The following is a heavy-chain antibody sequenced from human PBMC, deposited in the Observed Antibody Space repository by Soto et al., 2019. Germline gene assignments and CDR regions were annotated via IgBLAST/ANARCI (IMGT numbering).Heavy chain of an antibody. CDR2: IRNRANSYGT. CDR3: VRVSLGARTRVFDS. V-gene: IGHV3-72*01. CDR1: GFTFSDHY. Sequence: EVQLVESGGGSVQPGGSLRLSCAASGFTFSDHYMDWVRQAPGKGLEWAGRIRNRANSYGTDYAAAVKGRFTISRDDTRNSLYLQMSSLRTEDTAVYYCVRVSLGARTRVFDSWGQGTLVTVSS. D-gene: IGHD2-15*01. J-gene: IGHJ4*02.